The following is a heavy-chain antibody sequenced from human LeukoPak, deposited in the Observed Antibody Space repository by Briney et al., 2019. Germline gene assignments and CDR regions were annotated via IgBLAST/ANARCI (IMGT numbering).Heavy chain of an antibody. CDR3: ARQISDYYYYYMDV. D-gene: IGHD2-15*01. J-gene: IGHJ6*03. CDR2: IYYSGTT. CDR1: GGSISSSNYY. Sequence: PSETLSLTCTVSGGSISSSNYYWGWIRQPPRKGLEWIGTIYYSGTTYYNPSLESRVTIFEDTSKNQFSLMLTSVTAADTAVYYCARQISDYYYYYMDVWGKGTTVTVSS. V-gene: IGHV4-39*01.